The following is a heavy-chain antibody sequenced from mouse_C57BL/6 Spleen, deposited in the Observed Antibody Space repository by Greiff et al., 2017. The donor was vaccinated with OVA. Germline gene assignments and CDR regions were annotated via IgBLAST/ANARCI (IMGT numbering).Heavy chain of an antibody. CDR1: GYTFTDYE. Sequence: VQLQQSGAELVRPGASVTLSCKASGYTFTDYEMHWVKQTPVHGLEWIGAIDPETGGTAYNQKFKGKAILTAGKSSSTAYMELRSLTSEDSAVYYCTRRGDYYSNPFAYWGQGTLVTVSA. CDR3: TRRGDYYSNPFAY. V-gene: IGHV1-15*01. J-gene: IGHJ3*01. D-gene: IGHD2-5*01. CDR2: IDPETGGT.